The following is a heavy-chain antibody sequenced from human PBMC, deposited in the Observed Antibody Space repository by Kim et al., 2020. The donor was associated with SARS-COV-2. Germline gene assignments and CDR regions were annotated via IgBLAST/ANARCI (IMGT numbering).Heavy chain of an antibody. J-gene: IGHJ4*01. CDR1: GGSFRSSGYY. CDR2: ISYIGST. D-gene: IGHD1-26*01. Sequence: SETLSLTCTVSGGSFRSSGYYWGWLRQPPGKGLEWIGSISYIGSTYYNPSLKSRVALSMDTSKQQISLRVNSVTAADTAVYYCAIPYSASYYGHFDSWG. V-gene: IGHV4-39*01. CDR3: AIPYSASYYGHFDS.